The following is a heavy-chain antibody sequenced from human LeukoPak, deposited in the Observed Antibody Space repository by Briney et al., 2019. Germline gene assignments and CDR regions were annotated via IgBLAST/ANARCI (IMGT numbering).Heavy chain of an antibody. CDR1: GFNFGGYS. Sequence: GGSLRLSCEGSGFNFGGYSMSWVRQAPGKGLEWVSGILSGGGSTYYADAVKGRFTISRDNSRSTLYLQMNSLRVEDTAVYYCAKDAISGAGYWEFDYWGPGNLVTVSS. J-gene: IGHJ4*02. V-gene: IGHV3-23*01. D-gene: IGHD5-24*01. CDR2: ILSGGGST. CDR3: AKDAISGAGYWEFDY.